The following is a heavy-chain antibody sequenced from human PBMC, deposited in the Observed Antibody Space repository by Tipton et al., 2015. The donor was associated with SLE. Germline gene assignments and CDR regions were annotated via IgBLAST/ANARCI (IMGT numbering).Heavy chain of an antibody. V-gene: IGHV3-21*03. CDR3: ARGRGGGSYLDY. J-gene: IGHJ4*02. Sequence: SLRLSCAASGFTFSSYEMNWVRQAPGKGLEWVSSISSSSSYIYYADSVKGRFTISRDNAKNSLYLQMNSLRAEDTAVYYCARGRGGGSYLDYWGQGTLVTVSS. CDR1: GFTFSSYE. D-gene: IGHD1-26*01. CDR2: ISSSSSYI.